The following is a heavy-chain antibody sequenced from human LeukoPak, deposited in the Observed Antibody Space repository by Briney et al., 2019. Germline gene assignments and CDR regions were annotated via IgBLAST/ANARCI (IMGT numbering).Heavy chain of an antibody. J-gene: IGHJ4*02. Sequence: GGSLRLSCAASGFTFSSYSMTWVRQAPGKGLEWVSYISSSSSTIYYADSVKGRFTISRDNAKNSLYLQMNSLRAEDTAVYYCARRGSYCDYWGQGTLVTVSS. D-gene: IGHD1-26*01. CDR2: ISSSSSTI. V-gene: IGHV3-48*01. CDR3: ARRGSYCDY. CDR1: GFTFSSYS.